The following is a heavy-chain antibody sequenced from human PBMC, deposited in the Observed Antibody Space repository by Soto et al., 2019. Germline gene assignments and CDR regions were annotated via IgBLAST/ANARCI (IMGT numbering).Heavy chain of an antibody. Sequence: VQLVESGGGLVKPGGSLRLSCTGSGFDFGDYYMSWIRQAPGKGLERVSYIDSGDGTTYYTDSVKGRFTISRDKAKKTVYLQMSSLRVEDTALYYCVRPYYSSSWFPFDRWGQGTLVTVSS. D-gene: IGHD6-13*01. CDR1: GFDFGDYY. J-gene: IGHJ4*02. CDR3: VRPYYSSSWFPFDR. V-gene: IGHV3-11*01. CDR2: IDSGDGTT.